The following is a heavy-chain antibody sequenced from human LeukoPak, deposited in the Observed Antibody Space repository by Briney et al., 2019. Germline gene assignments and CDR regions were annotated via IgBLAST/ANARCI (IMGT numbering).Heavy chain of an antibody. Sequence: ASVKVSCKASGGTFSSYVISWVRQAPGQGLEWMGGIIPIFGTANYSQKFQGRVTITADESTSTAYMELSSLRSEDTAVYYCARTIFGVVFNYYYYMDVWGKGTTVPVSS. D-gene: IGHD3-3*01. CDR1: GGTFSSYV. CDR3: ARTIFGVVFNYYYYMDV. V-gene: IGHV1-69*01. CDR2: IIPIFGTA. J-gene: IGHJ6*03.